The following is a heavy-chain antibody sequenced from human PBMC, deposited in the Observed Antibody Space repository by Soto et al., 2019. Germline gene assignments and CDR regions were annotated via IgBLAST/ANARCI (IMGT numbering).Heavy chain of an antibody. Sequence: QVQLVESGGGVVQPGRSLRLSCAASAFTFSSYAMHWVRQAPGKGLEWVAVISYDGSNKYYADSVKGRFTISRDNSKNTLYLQMNSLRAEDTAVYYCARDRSGGSCYDYWGQGTLVTVSS. CDR3: ARDRSGGSCYDY. V-gene: IGHV3-30-3*01. CDR1: AFTFSSYA. D-gene: IGHD2-15*01. CDR2: ISYDGSNK. J-gene: IGHJ4*02.